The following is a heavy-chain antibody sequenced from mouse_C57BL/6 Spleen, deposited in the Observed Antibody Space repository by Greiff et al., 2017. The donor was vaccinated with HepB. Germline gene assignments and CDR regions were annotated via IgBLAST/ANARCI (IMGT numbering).Heavy chain of an antibody. CDR3: ARDVYYDYDYWYFDV. CDR2: INYDGSST. J-gene: IGHJ1*03. D-gene: IGHD2-4*01. CDR1: GFTFSDYY. V-gene: IGHV5-16*01. Sequence: EVQLVESEGGLVQPGSSMKLSCTASGFTFSDYYMAWVRQVPEKGLEWVANINYDGSSTYYLDSLKSRFIISRDNAKNILYLQMSSLKSEDTATYYCARDVYYDYDYWYFDVWGTGTTVTVSS.